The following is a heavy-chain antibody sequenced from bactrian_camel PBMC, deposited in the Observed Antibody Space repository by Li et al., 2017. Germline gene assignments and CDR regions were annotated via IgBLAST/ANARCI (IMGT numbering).Heavy chain of an antibody. CDR1: GFTFSSFA. CDR2: ISSDGSNT. J-gene: IGHJ4*01. Sequence: HVQLVESGGGLVQPGGSLRLSCAASGFTFSSFAMSWVRQAPGKGLEWVSTISSDGSNTYYSDSVKGRFTISRDNAKNTVYLQMNSLKSEDTALYYCATLYYGIHQYWGQGTQVTVS. V-gene: IGHV3-2*01. CDR3: ATLYYGIHQY. D-gene: IGHD2*01.